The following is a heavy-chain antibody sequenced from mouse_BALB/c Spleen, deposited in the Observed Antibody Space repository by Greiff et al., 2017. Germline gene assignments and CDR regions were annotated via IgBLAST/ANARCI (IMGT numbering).Heavy chain of an antibody. Sequence: VHVKQSGAELVKPGASVKLSCTASGFNIKDTYMHWVKQRPEQGLEWIGRIDPANGNTKYDPKFQGKATITADTSSNTAYLQLSSLTSEDTAVYYCARNYRYALDYWGQGTTLTVSS. CDR1: GFNIKDTY. D-gene: IGHD2-14*01. J-gene: IGHJ2*01. CDR3: ARNYRYALDY. V-gene: IGHV14-3*02. CDR2: IDPANGNT.